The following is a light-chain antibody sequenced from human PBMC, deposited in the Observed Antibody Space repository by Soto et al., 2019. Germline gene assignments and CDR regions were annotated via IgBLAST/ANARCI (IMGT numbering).Light chain of an antibody. CDR2: GAS. CDR1: QSVTSSY. Sequence: EIVLTQSPGNLSLSPGERATLSCRASQSVTSSYLAWYQQKPGQAPRLLIYGASSRDTGIPDRFSGSGSETDFTVTISRLEPEDFAVYYCQQYGSTPWTFGQGTKVEIK. V-gene: IGKV3-20*01. CDR3: QQYGSTPWT. J-gene: IGKJ1*01.